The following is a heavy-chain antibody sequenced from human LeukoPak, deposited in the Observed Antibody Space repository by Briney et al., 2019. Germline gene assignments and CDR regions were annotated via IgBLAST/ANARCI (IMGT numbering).Heavy chain of an antibody. D-gene: IGHD6-13*01. CDR2: IKSKTGGGTT. Sequence: GGSLRLSRAASGFTFSNAWMSWVRQAPGKGLEWVGRIKSKTGGGTTDYAAPVKGRFTFSRDDSKNTLYLQMNSLKTEDTAVYYCAKDRSSSWYVPRDYWGQGTLVTVSS. V-gene: IGHV3-15*01. CDR3: AKDRSSSWYVPRDY. CDR1: GFTFSNAW. J-gene: IGHJ4*02.